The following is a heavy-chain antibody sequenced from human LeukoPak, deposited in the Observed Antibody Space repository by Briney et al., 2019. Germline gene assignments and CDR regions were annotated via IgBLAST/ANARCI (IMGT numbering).Heavy chain of an antibody. CDR2: IVGSST. V-gene: IGHV3-23*05. CDR3: TRDEPGSSWFN. J-gene: IGHJ4*02. CDR1: GFTVRDYH. D-gene: IGHD6-19*01. Sequence: GGSLRLSCAASGFTVRDYHMSWIRQAPGKGLEVVSAIVGSSTHHADSVKGRFTISRDNFKTTLNLQMNGLRAEDSAIYYCTRDEPGSSWFNWGQGTLVTVSS.